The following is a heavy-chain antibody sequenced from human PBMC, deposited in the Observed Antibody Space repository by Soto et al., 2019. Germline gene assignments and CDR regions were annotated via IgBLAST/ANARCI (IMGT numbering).Heavy chain of an antibody. CDR2: IHPGDSVT. D-gene: IGHD3-10*01. J-gene: IGHJ6*02. Sequence: GESLKISCKGSGYSFTNYWIGWVRQMPGKGLEWMAIIHPGDSVTRYGPSFQGQVTISADKSISTAYLQWSSLKASDTAVYYCARQSYEPSMVRGVIYYYYGMDVWGQGTTVTVSS. V-gene: IGHV5-51*01. CDR1: GYSFTNYW. CDR3: ARQSYEPSMVRGVIYYYYGMDV.